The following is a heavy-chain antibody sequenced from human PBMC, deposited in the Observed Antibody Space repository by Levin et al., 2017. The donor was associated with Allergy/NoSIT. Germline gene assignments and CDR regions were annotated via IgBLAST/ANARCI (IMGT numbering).Heavy chain of an antibody. CDR3: AKDHISYDYYGLDA. Sequence: GGSLRLSCAGSGFAFTSSAMSWVRQAPGKGLEWVSAITSSGATTYYADSVKGRFTISRDNFRSTLYLQMNILRAEDTAVYYCAKDHISYDYYGLDAWGQGTTVTVSS. V-gene: IGHV3-23*01. J-gene: IGHJ6*02. D-gene: IGHD2/OR15-2a*01. CDR2: ITSSGATT. CDR1: GFAFTSSA.